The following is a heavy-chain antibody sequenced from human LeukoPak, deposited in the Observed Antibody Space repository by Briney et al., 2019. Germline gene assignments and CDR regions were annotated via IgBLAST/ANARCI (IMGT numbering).Heavy chain of an antibody. CDR3: AKDKGSSWHEAALDY. J-gene: IGHJ4*02. D-gene: IGHD6-13*01. Sequence: SLRLSCAASGLTSSSYSMNWVRQAPGEGLGWVSGISWNSGSIGYADSVKGRFTISRDNAKNSLYLQMNSLRAEDTALYYCAKDKGSSWHEAALDYWGQGTLVTVSS. CDR1: GLTSSSYS. V-gene: IGHV3-9*02. CDR2: ISWNSGSI.